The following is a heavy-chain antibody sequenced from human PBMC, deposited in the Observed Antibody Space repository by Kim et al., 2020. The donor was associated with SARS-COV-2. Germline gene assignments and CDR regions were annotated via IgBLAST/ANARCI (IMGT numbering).Heavy chain of an antibody. D-gene: IGHD3-22*01. V-gene: IGHV3-23*01. Sequence: GGSLRLSCAASGFTFSSYAMSWVRQAPGKGLEWVSAISGSGGSTYYADSVKGRFTISRDNSKNTLYLQMNSLRAEDTAVYYCAKDYYDSSGYQSGVDYWGQGTLVTVSS. CDR3: AKDYYDSSGYQSGVDY. CDR2: ISGSGGST. CDR1: GFTFSSYA. J-gene: IGHJ4*02.